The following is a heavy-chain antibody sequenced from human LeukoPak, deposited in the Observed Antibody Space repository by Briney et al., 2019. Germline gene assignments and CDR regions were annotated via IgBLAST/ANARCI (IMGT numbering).Heavy chain of an antibody. Sequence: GGSLRLSCAASGFTFSDYYMSWIRQAPGKGPEWVSYISSSSSYTNYADSVKGRFTISRDNAKNSLYLQMNSLRAEDTAVYYCARGTVAAPNWFDPWGQGTLVTVSS. J-gene: IGHJ5*02. CDR1: GFTFSDYY. V-gene: IGHV3-11*06. CDR3: ARGTVAAPNWFDP. D-gene: IGHD6-19*01. CDR2: ISSSSSYT.